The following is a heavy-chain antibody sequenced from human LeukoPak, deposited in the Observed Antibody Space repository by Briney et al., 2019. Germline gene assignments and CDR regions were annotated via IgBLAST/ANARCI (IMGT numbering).Heavy chain of an antibody. CDR1: GYTFTGYY. J-gene: IGHJ3*02. CDR3: AVDSDHDAFDI. CDR2: INPNSGGT. D-gene: IGHD3/OR15-3a*01. V-gene: IGHV1-2*02. Sequence: ASVTLSCKASGYTFTGYYMHWVRQAPGQGLEWMGWINPNSGGTNYAQKFQGRVTMTRDTSISTAYMELSRLRSDDTAVYYCAVDSDHDAFDIWGQGTMVTVSS.